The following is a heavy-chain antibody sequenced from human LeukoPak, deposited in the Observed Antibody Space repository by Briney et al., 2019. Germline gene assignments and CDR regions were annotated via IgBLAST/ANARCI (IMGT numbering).Heavy chain of an antibody. Sequence: GGSLRLSCAASGFTFSSYAMRWVRQAPGKGLEWVSGISGSGGSTSYADSVKGRFTVSRDNSKNTLYLQMSSLRAEDTALYYCAKRSGYDFWSGFDPWGQGTLVIVSS. CDR2: ISGSGGST. CDR1: GFTFSSYA. CDR3: AKRSGYDFWSGFDP. D-gene: IGHD3-3*01. V-gene: IGHV3-23*01. J-gene: IGHJ5*02.